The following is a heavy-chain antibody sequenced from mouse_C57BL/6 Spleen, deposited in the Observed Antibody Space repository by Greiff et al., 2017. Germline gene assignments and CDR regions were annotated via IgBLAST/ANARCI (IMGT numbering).Heavy chain of an antibody. Sequence: EVNVVESGGGLVQPKGSLKLSCAASGFTFNTYAMHWVRQAPGKGLEWVARIRSKSSNYATYYADSVKDRFTISRDDSQSMLYLQMNNLKTEDTAMYYCVREDYYGSSYEYFDVWGTGTTVTVSS. V-gene: IGHV10-3*01. CDR2: IRSKSSNYAT. CDR1: GFTFNTYA. D-gene: IGHD1-1*01. J-gene: IGHJ1*03. CDR3: VREDYYGSSYEYFDV.